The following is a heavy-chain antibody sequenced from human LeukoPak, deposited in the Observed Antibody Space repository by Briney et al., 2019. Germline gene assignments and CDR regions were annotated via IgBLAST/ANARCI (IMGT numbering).Heavy chain of an antibody. CDR2: IKQDGSDK. D-gene: IGHD5-18*01. CDR3: TRGRGYSYGWIGEKLLDY. V-gene: IGHV3-7*01. Sequence: GGSLRLSCAASGFTFNIYWMTWVRQAPGKGLEWVANIKQDGSDKYYMDSVRGRFTISRDNAKNTLYLRMNSLKTEDTAVYYCTRGRGYSYGWIGEKLLDYWGQGTLVTVSS. CDR1: GFTFNIYW. J-gene: IGHJ4*02.